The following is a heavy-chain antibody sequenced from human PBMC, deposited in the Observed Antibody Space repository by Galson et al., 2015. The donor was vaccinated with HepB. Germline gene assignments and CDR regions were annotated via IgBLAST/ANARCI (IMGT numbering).Heavy chain of an antibody. J-gene: IGHJ4*02. CDR3: TRERDIYFGYSLPFH. CDR1: GFTFGDYL. D-gene: IGHD2-15*01. V-gene: IGHV3-49*03. Sequence: SLRLSCATSGFTFGDYLLAWFRQAPGKGLEWVGLIRSKGYGGTADYAASVKGRFSISRDASKSIAYLQMSRLKVEDTAVYYCTRERDIYFGYSLPFHWGQGTLVTVSS. CDR2: IRSKGYGGTA.